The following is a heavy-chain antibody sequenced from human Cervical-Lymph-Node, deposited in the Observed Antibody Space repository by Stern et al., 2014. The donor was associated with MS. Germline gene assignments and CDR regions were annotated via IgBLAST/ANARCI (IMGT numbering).Heavy chain of an antibody. D-gene: IGHD6-13*01. CDR2: ISWNSGTI. Sequence: EVQLEESGGGLVQPGRSLRLSCAASGFTFDDYAMHWVRQAPGMGLEWVSGISWNSGTIGYADSVKGRFTISRDNAKSSLYLQMNSLRAEETAVYYCVKDSSSHYFHYGMDVWGQGTTVTVSS. V-gene: IGHV3-9*01. J-gene: IGHJ6*02. CDR1: GFTFDDYA. CDR3: VKDSSSHYFHYGMDV.